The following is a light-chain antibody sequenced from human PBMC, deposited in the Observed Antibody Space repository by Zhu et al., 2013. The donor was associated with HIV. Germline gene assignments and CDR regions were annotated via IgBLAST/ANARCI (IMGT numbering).Light chain of an antibody. CDR1: QSVGSTY. Sequence: EVVLTQSPGTLSVSPGERAILACRASQSVGSTYFAWYQQKPGQAPRLLISDASMRATGVPERFSGSGSGTDFTLTVNRVEAEDCGVYFCQQYGATPRTFGQG. V-gene: IGKV3-20*01. CDR2: DAS. CDR3: QQYGATPRT. J-gene: IGKJ1*01.